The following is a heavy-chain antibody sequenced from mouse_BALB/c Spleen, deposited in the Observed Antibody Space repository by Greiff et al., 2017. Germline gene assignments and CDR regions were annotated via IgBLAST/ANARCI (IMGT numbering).Heavy chain of an antibody. CDR1: GYSITSDYA. CDR2: ISYSGST. D-gene: IGHD2-2*01. Sequence: EVQLVESGPGLVKPSQSLSLTCTVTGYSITSDYAWNWIRQFPGNKLEWMGYISYSGSTSYNPSLKSRISITRDTSKNQFFLQLNSVTTEDTATYYCARGDLLWLRRGRYYAMDYWGQGTSVTVSS. V-gene: IGHV3-2*02. J-gene: IGHJ4*01. CDR3: ARGDLLWLRRGRYYAMDY.